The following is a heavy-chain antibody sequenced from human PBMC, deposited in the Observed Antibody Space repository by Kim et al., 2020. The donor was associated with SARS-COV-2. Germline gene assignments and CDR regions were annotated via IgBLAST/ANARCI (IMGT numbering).Heavy chain of an antibody. V-gene: IGHV1-46*01. CDR3: ARGRAGAFDY. D-gene: IGHD6-19*01. J-gene: IGHJ4*02. Sequence: TSSAQKFQGRVTMTRDTSTRPVYMGLSSLRSEDTAVYYCARGRAGAFDYWGQGTLVTVSS. CDR2: T.